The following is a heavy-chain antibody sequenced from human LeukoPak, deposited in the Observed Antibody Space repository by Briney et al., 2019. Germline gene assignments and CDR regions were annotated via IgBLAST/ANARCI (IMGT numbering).Heavy chain of an antibody. Sequence: SETLSLTCTVSGGSISNYYWSWIRQPPGKELEWIGYIYYSGSTNYNPSFKSRVTISVDTSKNQFSLKLSSVTAADTAVYYCARGGVELDYWGQGTLVTVSS. V-gene: IGHV4-59*12. CDR3: ARGGVELDY. CDR2: IYYSGST. D-gene: IGHD1-1*01. CDR1: GGSISNYY. J-gene: IGHJ4*02.